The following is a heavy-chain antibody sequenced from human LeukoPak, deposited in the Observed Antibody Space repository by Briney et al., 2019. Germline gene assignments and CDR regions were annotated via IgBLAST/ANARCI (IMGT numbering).Heavy chain of an antibody. D-gene: IGHD6-19*01. CDR2: INGRGDDT. CDR3: AKGHRSSSSFFDS. Sequence: GGSLRLSCATFSGFAMSWVRQAPGKGLEWVSAINGRGDDTYYPDSVKGRFTISRDNSNNTLYLQMNSLRAEDTAVYYCAKGHRSSSSFFDSWGQGILVTVSS. V-gene: IGHV3-23*01. J-gene: IGHJ4*02. CDR1: FSGFA.